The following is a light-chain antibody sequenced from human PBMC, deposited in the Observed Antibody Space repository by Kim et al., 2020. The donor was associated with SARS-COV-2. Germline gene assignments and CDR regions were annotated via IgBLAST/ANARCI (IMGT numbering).Light chain of an antibody. CDR3: QTWGTGMV. V-gene: IGLV4-69*01. CDR2: LNSDGSH. CDR1: SGHNSYA. Sequence: QLVLTQSPSASASLGASVKLTCTLSSGHNSYAIAWHQQQPEKGPRYLMKLNSDGSHSKGDGIPDRFSGSSSGAERYLTISSLQSEDEANYYCQTWGTGMVFGGGTQLTVL. J-gene: IGLJ3*02.